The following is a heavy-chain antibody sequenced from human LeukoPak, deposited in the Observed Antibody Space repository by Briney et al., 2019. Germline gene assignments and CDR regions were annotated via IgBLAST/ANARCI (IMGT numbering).Heavy chain of an antibody. D-gene: IGHD1-26*01. J-gene: IGHJ4*02. CDR3: ARDVGGSYSGSFDY. CDR2: INAGNGNT. Sequence: ASVKVSCKASGYTFTNYAMHWVRQAPGQRLEWMGWINAGNGNTKYSQKFQGRVTITRDTSASTTYMELSSLRSEDTAVYFCARDVGGSYSGSFDYWGQGTLVTVPS. V-gene: IGHV1-3*01. CDR1: GYTFTNYA.